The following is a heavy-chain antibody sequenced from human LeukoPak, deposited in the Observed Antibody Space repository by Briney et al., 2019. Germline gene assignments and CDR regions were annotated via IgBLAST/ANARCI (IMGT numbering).Heavy chain of an antibody. CDR3: TTEGSGTYYYDSSGYPAPDY. V-gene: IGHV3-15*01. D-gene: IGHD3-22*01. J-gene: IGHJ4*02. CDR1: GFTFSNAW. CDR2: IKSKTDGGTT. Sequence: GGSLRLSCAASGFTFSNAWMSWVRQAPGKGLEWVGRIKSKTDGGTTDYAAPVKGRFTISRDDSKNSLYLQMNSLKTEDTAVYYCTTEGSGTYYYDSSGYPAPDYWGQGTLVTVSS.